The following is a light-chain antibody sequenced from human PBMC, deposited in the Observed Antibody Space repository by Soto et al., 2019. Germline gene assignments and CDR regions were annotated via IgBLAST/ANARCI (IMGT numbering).Light chain of an antibody. CDR1: SSDVGSCNC. CDR3: CSSVGSPNWV. V-gene: IGLV2-23*02. CDR2: EVN. J-gene: IGLJ3*02. Sequence: QSALTQPASVSGSPGQSITISCTGTSSDVGSCNCVSWYQQHPGKAPTLMIYEVNKRPSGVSNRFYGSKSGNTASLTISGLQAEDEADYYCCSSVGSPNWVFGGGTKLTVL.